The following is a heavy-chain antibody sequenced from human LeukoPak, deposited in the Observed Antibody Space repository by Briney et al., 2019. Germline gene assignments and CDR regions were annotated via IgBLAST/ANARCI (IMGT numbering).Heavy chain of an antibody. J-gene: IGHJ6*03. CDR1: GYTFTSYD. CDR2: INPNSGGT. CDR3: ARDPRVRGLRNYYMDV. Sequence: GASVKVSCKASGYTFTSYDINWVRQATGQGLEWMGWINPNSGGTNYAQKFQGRVTMTRDTSISTAYMELSRLRSDDTAVYYCARDPRVRGLRNYYMDVWGKGTTVTISS. D-gene: IGHD3-10*01. V-gene: IGHV1-2*02.